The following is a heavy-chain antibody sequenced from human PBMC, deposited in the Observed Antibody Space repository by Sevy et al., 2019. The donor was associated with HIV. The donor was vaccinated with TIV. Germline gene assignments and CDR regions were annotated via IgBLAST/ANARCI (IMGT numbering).Heavy chain of an antibody. D-gene: IGHD3-22*01. J-gene: IGHJ6*02. Sequence: GGSLRLSCAASGFTFSNFGMHWVRQAPGKGLEWLAVTRYDGTIDHYAESMKGRFTISRDNVKNTLFLQMNRLNVDDTAVYFCGKRGGSDYDLSDYYGMDVWGQGTTVTVSS. V-gene: IGHV3-30*18. CDR3: GKRGGSDYDLSDYYGMDV. CDR2: TRYDGTID. CDR1: GFTFSNFG.